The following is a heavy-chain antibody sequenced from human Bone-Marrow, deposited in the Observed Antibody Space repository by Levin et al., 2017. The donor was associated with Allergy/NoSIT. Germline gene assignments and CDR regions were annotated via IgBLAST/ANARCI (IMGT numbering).Heavy chain of an antibody. J-gene: IGHJ6*02. CDR1: GFTFSQYW. CDR3: ARGDYFDRNFDV. Sequence: SCAASGFTFSQYWMNWVRQAPGKGLEWVADIKQDGSEKYYVDSVKGRFTISRDNAKQSLYLQMNSLRADDTAIYYCARGDYFDRNFDVWGQGTTVTVSS. V-gene: IGHV3-7*04. D-gene: IGHD3-22*01. CDR2: IKQDGSEK.